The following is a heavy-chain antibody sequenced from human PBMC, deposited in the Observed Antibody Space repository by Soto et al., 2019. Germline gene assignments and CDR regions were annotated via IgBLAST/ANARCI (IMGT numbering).Heavy chain of an antibody. CDR3: AHSATVSDAFDI. D-gene: IGHD2-15*01. V-gene: IGHV2-5*02. J-gene: IGHJ3*02. Sequence: QITLKESGPTLVKPTQTLTLTCTFSGFSLRISGVGVGWIRQPPGKALEWLALIYWDDDKRYSPSLKSRLTLXKXXSKNPVVLTMTNMDPVDTATYYCAHSATVSDAFDIWGQGTMVTVSS. CDR1: GFSLRISGVG. CDR2: IYWDDDK.